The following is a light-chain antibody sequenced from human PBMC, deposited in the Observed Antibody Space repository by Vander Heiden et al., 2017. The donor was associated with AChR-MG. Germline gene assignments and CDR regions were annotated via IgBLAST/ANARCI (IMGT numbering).Light chain of an antibody. J-gene: IGLJ1*01. CDR1: PSNIGSSY. V-gene: IGLV1-51*01. Sequence: QSVLTQPPSVSAAPGQKVAISCSGSPSNIGSSYVSWYQRLPGTAPKLLIYDNDQRPSGIPDRFSGSKSGPSATLGITGLQTGDEAEYFCGTWDDSLSAFVFGTGTKVTVL. CDR2: DND. CDR3: GTWDDSLSAFV.